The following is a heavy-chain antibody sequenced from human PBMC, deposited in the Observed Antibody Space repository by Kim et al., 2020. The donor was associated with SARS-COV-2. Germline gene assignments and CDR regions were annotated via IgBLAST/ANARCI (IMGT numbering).Heavy chain of an antibody. D-gene: IGHD1-1*01. CDR2: ISSNGGST. J-gene: IGHJ4*02. CDR3: VKEGRYNWNDEEDY. Sequence: GGSLRLSCSASGFTFSSYAMHWVRQAPGKGLEYVSAISSNGGSTYYADSVKGRFTISRDNSKNTLYLQMSSLRAEDTAVYYCVKEGRYNWNDEEDYWGQGTLVTVSS. V-gene: IGHV3-64D*06. CDR1: GFTFSSYA.